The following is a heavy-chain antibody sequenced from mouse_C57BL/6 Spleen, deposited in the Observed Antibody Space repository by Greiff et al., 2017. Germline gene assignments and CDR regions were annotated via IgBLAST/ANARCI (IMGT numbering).Heavy chain of an antibody. J-gene: IGHJ2*01. CDR1: GYTFTDYN. V-gene: IGHV1-22*01. CDR2: INPNNGGT. Sequence: VQLQQSGPELVKPGASVKMSCKASGYTFTDYNMHWVKQSHGKSLEWIGYINPNNGGTSYNQKFKGKATLTVNKSSSTAYMEPRSLTSEDSAVYYCARTKVLYDYDDYFDYWGQGTTLTVSS. D-gene: IGHD2-4*01. CDR3: ARTKVLYDYDDYFDY.